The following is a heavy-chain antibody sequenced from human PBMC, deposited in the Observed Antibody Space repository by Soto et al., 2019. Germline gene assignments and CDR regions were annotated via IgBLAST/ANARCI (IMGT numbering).Heavy chain of an antibody. CDR1: GFSLSTSGMC. J-gene: IGHJ4*02. Sequence: SGPTLVNPTQTLTLTCTFSGFSLSTSGMCVSWIRQPPGKALEWLALIDWDDDKYYSTSLKTRLTISKDTSKNQVVLTMTNMDSVDTATYYCARILGYYYGSGLDYYFGYWGQGTLVNVSS. CDR2: IDWDDDK. V-gene: IGHV2-70*01. D-gene: IGHD3-10*01. CDR3: ARILGYYYGSGLDYYFGY.